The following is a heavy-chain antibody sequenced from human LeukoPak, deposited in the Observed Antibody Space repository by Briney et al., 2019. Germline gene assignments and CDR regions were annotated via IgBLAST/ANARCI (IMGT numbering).Heavy chain of an antibody. D-gene: IGHD2-15*01. Sequence: SETLSLTCTVSGGSVSCGSYYWSWIRQPPGKGLEWIGYIYYSGSTNYNPSLKSRVTISVDTSKNQFSLKLSSVTAADTAVYYCARWTPDIVVVVAATGVGYAFDIWGQGTMVTVSS. CDR1: GGSVSCGSYY. CDR3: ARWTPDIVVVVAATGVGYAFDI. CDR2: IYYSGST. J-gene: IGHJ3*02. V-gene: IGHV4-61*01.